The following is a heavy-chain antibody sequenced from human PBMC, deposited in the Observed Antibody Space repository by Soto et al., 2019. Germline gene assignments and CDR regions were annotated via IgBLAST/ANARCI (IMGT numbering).Heavy chain of an antibody. J-gene: IGHJ5*02. Sequence: PGGSLRLSCAASGFTFSSYAISWVRQAPGKGLEWVSAISGSGGSTYYADSVKGRFTISRDNSKNTLYLQMNSLRAEDTAVYYCAKVQGVRFLEWPIGWFDPWGQGTLVTVSS. CDR2: ISGSGGST. CDR3: AKVQGVRFLEWPIGWFDP. D-gene: IGHD3-3*01. V-gene: IGHV3-23*01. CDR1: GFTFSSYA.